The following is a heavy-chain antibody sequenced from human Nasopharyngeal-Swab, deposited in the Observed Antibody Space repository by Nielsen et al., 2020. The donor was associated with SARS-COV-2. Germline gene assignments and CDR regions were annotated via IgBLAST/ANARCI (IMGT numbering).Heavy chain of an antibody. D-gene: IGHD3-22*01. J-gene: IGHJ6*03. CDR3: ARAGRYYYDSSGYYYDYYYYMDV. Sequence: ASVKVSCKASGYTFTGYSMHWVRQAPGQGLEWMGRINPNSGGTNYAQKFQGRVTMTRDTSISTAYMELSRLRSDDTAVYYCARAGRYYYDSSGYYYDYYYYMDVWGKGTTVTVSS. CDR1: GYTFTGYS. CDR2: INPNSGGT. V-gene: IGHV1-2*06.